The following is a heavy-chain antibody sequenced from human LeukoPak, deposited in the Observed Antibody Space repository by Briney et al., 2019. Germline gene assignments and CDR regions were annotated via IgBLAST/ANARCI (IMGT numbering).Heavy chain of an antibody. Sequence: SETLCLTCTVSGGSISSNDWAWIRQPPGKGLQWIGFIYSSGSTNYNPSLKSRVTISLDTSTNQFSLRVSSVTSADTAVYYCARGISGYDYAVDIWGQGTMVTVSS. J-gene: IGHJ3*02. CDR1: GGSISSND. D-gene: IGHD5-12*01. CDR2: IYSSGST. CDR3: ARGISGYDYAVDI. V-gene: IGHV4-59*01.